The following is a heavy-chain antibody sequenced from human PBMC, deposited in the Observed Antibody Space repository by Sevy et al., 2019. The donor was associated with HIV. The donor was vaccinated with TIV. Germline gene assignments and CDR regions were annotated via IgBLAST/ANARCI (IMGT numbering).Heavy chain of an antibody. CDR1: GFTFDNYA. CDR3: AKAGGGWNYFDY. D-gene: IGHD6-19*01. CDR2: LDNSGDNT. Sequence: GGSLRLSCAASGFTFDNYAMTWVRQTPGKGLEWVSNLDNSGDNTYNADSVKGRFTISRDNSKNTQYLQMDSLRAEDTAIYYCAKAGGGWNYFDYSGQGTLVTVSS. J-gene: IGHJ4*02. V-gene: IGHV3-23*01.